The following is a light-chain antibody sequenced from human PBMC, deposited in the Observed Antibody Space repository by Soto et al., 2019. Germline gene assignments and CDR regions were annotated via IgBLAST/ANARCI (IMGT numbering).Light chain of an antibody. CDR1: QSISNW. CDR2: KAS. J-gene: IGKJ1*01. Sequence: DIQMTQSPSTLSASVGDRVTITCRASQSISNWLAWYQQKPGKAPKLLIYKASSLESGVPSRFGGSGSGTEFTLTISSLQPDDFATYYCQQYNPYSTFGQGTKVDIK. V-gene: IGKV1-5*03. CDR3: QQYNPYST.